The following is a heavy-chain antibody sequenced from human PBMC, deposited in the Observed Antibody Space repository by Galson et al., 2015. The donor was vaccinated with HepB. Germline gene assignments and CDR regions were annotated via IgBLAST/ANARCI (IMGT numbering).Heavy chain of an antibody. CDR3: AREVGYSGYDSHYYYYAMDV. J-gene: IGHJ6*02. V-gene: IGHV6-1*01. CDR1: GDSVSRNNAA. Sequence: CAISGDSVSRNNAAWSWIRQSPSRGLEWLGRTFYRSKWYNDYAVSVKSRITINPDTSKNQFSLQLNSVTPEDTAVYYCAREVGYSGYDSHYYYYAMDVWGQGTTVTVSS. D-gene: IGHD5-12*01. CDR2: TFYRSKWYN.